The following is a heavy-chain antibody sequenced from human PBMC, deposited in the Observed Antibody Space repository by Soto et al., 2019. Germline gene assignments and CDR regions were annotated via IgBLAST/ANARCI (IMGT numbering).Heavy chain of an antibody. D-gene: IGHD6-13*01. CDR2: ISGSGGST. V-gene: IGHV3-23*01. CDR1: GFTFSSYP. J-gene: IGHJ3*02. Sequence: EVQLLESGGGLVQPGGSLRLSCAASGFTFSSYPMSWVRQAPGTGLEWVSVISGSGGSTYYADSVKGRFTMPRDNSKNTLYLQMDRLRAEDTAGYYCAKGTAAGTRGAFYIWGQGTMVTVSS. CDR3: AKGTAAGTRGAFYI.